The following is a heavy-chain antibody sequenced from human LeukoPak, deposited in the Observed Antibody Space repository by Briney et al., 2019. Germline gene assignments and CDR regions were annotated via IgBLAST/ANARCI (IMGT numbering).Heavy chain of an antibody. J-gene: IGHJ4*02. V-gene: IGHV3-30*18. CDR3: AKGAFDY. CDR1: GFTFSSYG. Sequence: GGSLRLSCAASGFTFSSYGMHWVRQAPGKGLEWVAVISYDGSNKYYADSVKGRFTISRDNSKNTLYLQMNSLRAEDTAVYYCAKGAFDYRGQGTLVTVSS. CDR2: ISYDGSNK.